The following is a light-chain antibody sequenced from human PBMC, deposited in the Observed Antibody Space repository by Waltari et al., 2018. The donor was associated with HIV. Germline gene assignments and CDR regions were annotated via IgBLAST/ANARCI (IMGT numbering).Light chain of an antibody. J-gene: IGKJ4*02. V-gene: IGKV4-1*01. CDR3: QKYYTTPPT. CDR2: WAS. CDR1: QGLLSRSNEKNY. Sequence: IVVTQSPDSLAESLGEGATIDCTSSQGLLSRSNEKNYVAWYQQKPGQPARLLLFWASTWDTGVPERFTGSGSGTYFTLTISSLQAEEVAVYDCQKYYTTPPTFGGGTKVEIK.